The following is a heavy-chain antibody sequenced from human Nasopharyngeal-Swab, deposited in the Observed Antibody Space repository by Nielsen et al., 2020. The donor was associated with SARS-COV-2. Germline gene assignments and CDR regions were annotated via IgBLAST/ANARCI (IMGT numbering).Heavy chain of an antibody. CDR2: ISYDGSNK. Sequence: GESLKTSCAASGFTFSCYAMHWVRQAPGKGLEWVAVISYDGSNKYYADSVKGRFTISRDNSKNTLYLQMNSLRAEDTAVYYCARAVAGYYYMDVWGKGTTVTVSS. CDR3: ARAVAGYYYMDV. J-gene: IGHJ6*03. V-gene: IGHV3-30-3*01. CDR1: GFTFSCYA. D-gene: IGHD6-19*01.